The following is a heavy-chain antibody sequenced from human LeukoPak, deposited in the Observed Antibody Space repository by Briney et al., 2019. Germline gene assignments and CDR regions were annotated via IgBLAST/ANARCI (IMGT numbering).Heavy chain of an antibody. CDR2: IYYSGST. J-gene: IGHJ4*02. V-gene: IGHV4-59*01. D-gene: IGHD6-19*01. CDR1: VGSISSYY. CDR3: ASMYSSGWYYFDY. Sequence: SESLSLTRTVSVGSISSYYWSWIRQPPGKGVEWIGYIYYSGSTNYNPSLKSRVTISVDTSKNQFSLKLSSVTAADTAVYYCASMYSSGWYYFDYWGQGTLVTVSS.